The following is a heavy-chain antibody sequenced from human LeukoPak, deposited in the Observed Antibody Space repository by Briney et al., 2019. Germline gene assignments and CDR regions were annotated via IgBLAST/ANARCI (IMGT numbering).Heavy chain of an antibody. CDR2: IGTAGDT. D-gene: IGHD3-16*01. CDR1: GFTFSSYD. CDR3: ARDKGEYALDI. Sequence: PGGSLRLSCAASGFTFSSYDMHWVRQATGKGLEWVSAIGTAGDTYYPGSVKGRFTISRENAKNSLYLQMNSLRAGDTAVYYCARDKGEYALDIWGQGTMVTVSS. J-gene: IGHJ3*02. V-gene: IGHV3-13*01.